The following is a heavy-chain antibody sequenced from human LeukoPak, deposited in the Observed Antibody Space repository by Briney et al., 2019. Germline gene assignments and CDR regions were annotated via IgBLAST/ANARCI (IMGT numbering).Heavy chain of an antibody. Sequence: PSETLSLTCTVSGVSISSYYWSWIRQPAGKGLEWIGRIYTSGSTNYNPSLKSRVTMSVDTSKNQFSLKLSSVAAADTAVYYCARSYYDSSPDYWGQGTLVTVSS. D-gene: IGHD3-22*01. CDR2: IYTSGST. J-gene: IGHJ4*02. V-gene: IGHV4-4*07. CDR3: ARSYYDSSPDY. CDR1: GVSISSYY.